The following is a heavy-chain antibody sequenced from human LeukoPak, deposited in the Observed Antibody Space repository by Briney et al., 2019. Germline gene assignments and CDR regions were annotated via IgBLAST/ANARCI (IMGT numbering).Heavy chain of an antibody. D-gene: IGHD6-19*01. CDR1: GGSISSYY. CDR3: ARFIAVAGTTRNYYYYGMDV. Sequence: SETLSLTCTVSGGSISSYYWSWIRQPPGKGLEWIGYIYYSGSTNCNPSLKSRVTISVDTSKNQFSLKLSSVTAADTAVYYCARFIAVAGTTRNYYYYGMDVWGQGTTVTVS. V-gene: IGHV4-59*08. CDR2: IYYSGST. J-gene: IGHJ6*02.